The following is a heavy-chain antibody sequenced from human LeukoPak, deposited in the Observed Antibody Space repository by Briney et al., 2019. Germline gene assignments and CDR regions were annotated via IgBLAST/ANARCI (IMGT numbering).Heavy chain of an antibody. CDR2: ISSGGDYK. D-gene: IGHD3-10*01. CDR3: AAMGVRGVPFDI. J-gene: IGHJ3*02. CDR1: GFTFSSFS. Sequence: GGSLRLSCAASGFTFSSFSMNWVRQAPGKGLEWVSSISSGGDYKHYADSVKGRFTISRDNAKNSLYLQMNSLRAEDTAVYYCAAMGVRGVPFDIWGQGTMVTVSS. V-gene: IGHV3-21*01.